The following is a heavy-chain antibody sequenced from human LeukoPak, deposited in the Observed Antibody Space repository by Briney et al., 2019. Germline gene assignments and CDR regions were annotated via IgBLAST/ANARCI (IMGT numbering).Heavy chain of an antibody. Sequence: SETLSLTCAVYGGSFSGYYWSWIRQPPGKGLEWIGEINHSGSTNYNPSPKSRVTISVDTSKNQFSLKLSSVTAADTAVYYCARDTGGSYPRGAWGQGTLVTVSS. V-gene: IGHV4-34*09. CDR1: GGSFSGYY. CDR3: ARDTGGSYPRGA. D-gene: IGHD1-26*01. CDR2: INHSGST. J-gene: IGHJ5*02.